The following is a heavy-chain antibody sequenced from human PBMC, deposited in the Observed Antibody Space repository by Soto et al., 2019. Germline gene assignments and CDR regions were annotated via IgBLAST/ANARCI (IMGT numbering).Heavy chain of an antibody. Sequence: GGSLRLSCAASGFTFSSYAMSWVRQAPGKGLEWVSAISGSGGSTYYADSVKGRFTISRDNSKNTLYLQMNSLRAEDTAVYYCAKDFQGEVAGPQPLDYWGQGTLVTVSS. CDR1: GFTFSSYA. CDR3: AKDFQGEVAGPQPLDY. J-gene: IGHJ4*02. V-gene: IGHV3-23*01. CDR2: ISGSGGST. D-gene: IGHD6-19*01.